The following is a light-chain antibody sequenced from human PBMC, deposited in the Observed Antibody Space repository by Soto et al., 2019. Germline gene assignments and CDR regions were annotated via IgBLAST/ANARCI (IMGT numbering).Light chain of an antibody. CDR2: END. CDR3: GTWDSSLSIFV. J-gene: IGLJ1*01. CDR1: SSNIGNYY. V-gene: IGLV1-51*02. Sequence: QSVLTQAPSVSAAAGQKVTMSCYGGSSNIGNYYVSWHQQVPGTAPKLLIYENDKRPSGIPDRFSGSKSGTSATLGITGLQTGDEADYYCGTWDSSLSIFVFGTGTKVT.